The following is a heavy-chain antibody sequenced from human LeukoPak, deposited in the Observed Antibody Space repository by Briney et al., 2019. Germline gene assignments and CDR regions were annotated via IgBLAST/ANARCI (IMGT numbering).Heavy chain of an antibody. Sequence: ASVKVSCKASGYTFTVYYMHWVRQAPGQGLEWMGWINPNSGGTNYAQKFQGRVTMTRDTSISTAYMELSRLRSDDTAVYYCARDSVYYYDSSGYYYAHSKFDYWGQGTLVTVSS. D-gene: IGHD3-22*01. CDR1: GYTFTVYY. J-gene: IGHJ4*02. CDR2: INPNSGGT. CDR3: ARDSVYYYDSSGYYYAHSKFDY. V-gene: IGHV1-2*02.